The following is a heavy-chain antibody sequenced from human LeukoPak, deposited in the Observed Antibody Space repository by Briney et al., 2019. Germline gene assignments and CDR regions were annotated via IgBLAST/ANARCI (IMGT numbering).Heavy chain of an antibody. CDR2: ISAYNGNT. D-gene: IGHD4-17*01. V-gene: IGHV1-18*01. CDR1: GYTFTSYG. Sequence: ASVKVSCKASGYTFTSYGISWVRQAPGQGLEWMGWISAYNGNTNYAQKLQGRVTMTTDTSTSTAYMELRSLRSDDTAVYYCARDRYVEATVTLEPSGMDVWGQGTTVTVSS. CDR3: ARDRYVEATVTLEPSGMDV. J-gene: IGHJ6*02.